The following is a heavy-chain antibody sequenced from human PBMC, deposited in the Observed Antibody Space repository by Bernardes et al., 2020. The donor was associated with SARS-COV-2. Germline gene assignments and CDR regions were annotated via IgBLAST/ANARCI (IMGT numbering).Heavy chain of an antibody. J-gene: IGHJ6*02. Sequence: ETLSLTCTVSGDSMSSRRYYWGWIRQTPGKGLEWVANIKGDGSQISSVDSVRGRFTISRDNARNLLYLQMNSLRAEDTAVYYCARIDEVTGMDVWGQGTMVTVSS. CDR1: GDSMSSRRYY. D-gene: IGHD2-21*02. CDR3: ARIDEVTGMDV. V-gene: IGHV3-7*01. CDR2: IKGDGSQI.